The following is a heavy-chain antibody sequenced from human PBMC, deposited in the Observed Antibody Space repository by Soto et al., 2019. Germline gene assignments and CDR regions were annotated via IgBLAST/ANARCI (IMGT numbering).Heavy chain of an antibody. CDR2: ISGSGGRT. D-gene: IGHD2-8*01. V-gene: IGHV3-23*01. CDR1: GFTFSNYA. J-gene: IGHJ4*02. Sequence: EVQLLESGGGLVQPGGSLRLSCAASGFTFSNYAMSWVRQAPGKGLEWVSAISGSGGRTYYADSVKGRFTISRDNSKNTLFLQMNSLRAEDTAVYYCAKDKGVYTILFSIFFDYCGQGTLVTVSS. CDR3: AKDKGVYTILFSIFFDY.